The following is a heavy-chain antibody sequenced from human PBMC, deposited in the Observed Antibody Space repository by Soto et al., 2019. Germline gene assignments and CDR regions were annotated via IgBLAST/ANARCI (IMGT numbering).Heavy chain of an antibody. CDR2: ISGSGGST. CDR1: GFTFSSYA. V-gene: IGHV3-23*01. D-gene: IGHD6-13*01. J-gene: IGHJ6*02. CDR3: AKQGDSSSWQFYYYGMDV. Sequence: GGSLRLSCAASGFTFSSYAMSWVRQAPGKGLEWVSAISGSGGSTYYADSVKGRFTISRDNSKNTLYLKMNSLRAEDTAVYYCAKQGDSSSWQFYYYGMDVWGQGTTVTVSS.